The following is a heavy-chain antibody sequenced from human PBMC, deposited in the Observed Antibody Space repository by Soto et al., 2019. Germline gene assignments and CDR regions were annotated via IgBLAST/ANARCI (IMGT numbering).Heavy chain of an antibody. J-gene: IGHJ3*02. D-gene: IGHD2-2*01. CDR1: GYTLTELS. V-gene: IGHV1-24*01. CDR2: FDPEDGET. Sequence: ASVKVSCKVSGYTLTELSMHWVRQAPGKGLEWMGGFDPEDGETIYAQKFQGRVTMTEDTSTDTAYMELSSLRSEDTAVYYCATDRGSTYASDAFDIWGQGTMVTVSS. CDR3: ATDRGSTYASDAFDI.